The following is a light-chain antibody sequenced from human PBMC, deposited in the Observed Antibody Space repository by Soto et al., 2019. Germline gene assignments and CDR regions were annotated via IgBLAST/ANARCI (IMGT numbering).Light chain of an antibody. J-gene: IGKJ5*01. Sequence: EIVMTQYPATLSGSPGERATLSCRASQSVSRNLAWYQQRPGQAPRLLISGASTRATGIAARLSGSGSGRDFPLTISRLQSEDSALYYCQQYSTWPTFGQGTGLEIK. CDR1: QSVSRN. V-gene: IGKV3-15*01. CDR2: GAS. CDR3: QQYSTWPT.